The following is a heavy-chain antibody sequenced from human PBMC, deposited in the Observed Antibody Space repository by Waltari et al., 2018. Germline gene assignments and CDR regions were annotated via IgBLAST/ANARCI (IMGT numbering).Heavy chain of an antibody. CDR2: LVNDGDT. CDR1: DGSFGGYL. D-gene: IGHD3-16*01. J-gene: IGHJ5*01. Sequence: QVHLHQWGAGLVKLSETLSLTCAVIDGSFGGYLWTWLRQFPGQGRVWIGELVNDGDTDDSHYLSSLITISLDTSKNQFSLQMTYVTAADTAVYYCAKGEYHDSPRLDWWGHGNLVTVSS. CDR3: AKGEYHDSPRLDW. V-gene: IGHV4-34*01.